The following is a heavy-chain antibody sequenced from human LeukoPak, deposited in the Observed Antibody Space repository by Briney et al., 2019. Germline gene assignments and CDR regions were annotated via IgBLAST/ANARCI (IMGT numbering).Heavy chain of an antibody. J-gene: IGHJ3*02. Sequence: GGSLRLSCAASGFTFSSYSMNWVRQAPEKGLEWVSSISSSSSYIYYADSVKGRFTISRDNAKNSLYLQMNSLRAEDTAVYYCARDTHSSSWYGRNDAFDIWGQGTMVTVSS. V-gene: IGHV3-21*01. CDR1: GFTFSSYS. CDR3: ARDTHSSSWYGRNDAFDI. CDR2: ISSSSSYI. D-gene: IGHD6-13*01.